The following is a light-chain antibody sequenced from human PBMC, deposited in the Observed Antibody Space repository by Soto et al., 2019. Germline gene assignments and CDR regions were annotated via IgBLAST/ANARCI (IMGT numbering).Light chain of an antibody. Sequence: AIQMTQSPSSLSASVGDRVTITCRASQGIRHYLGWYQQKPGKAPKLLIYAASSLQSGGPSRFSGSGSCTDFTLTISSLQPEDFATYYCLQDYNYPRTCGGCTKVEIK. V-gene: IGKV1-6*01. CDR3: LQDYNYPRT. CDR2: AAS. CDR1: QGIRHY. J-gene: IGKJ4*01.